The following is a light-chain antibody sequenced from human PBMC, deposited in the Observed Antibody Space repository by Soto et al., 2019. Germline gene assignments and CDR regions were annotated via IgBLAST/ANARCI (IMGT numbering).Light chain of an antibody. CDR3: SSYTTSSTVV. Sequence: QSALTQPASVSGSPGQSITISCTGTSSDVGTYNYVSWYQQHPGKAPKLMIFDVSSRPSGVSNRFSGSKSGNTASLTISGPQAEDEADYYCSSYTTSSTVVFGGGTKVTVL. V-gene: IGLV2-14*03. CDR2: DVS. CDR1: SSDVGTYNY. J-gene: IGLJ2*01.